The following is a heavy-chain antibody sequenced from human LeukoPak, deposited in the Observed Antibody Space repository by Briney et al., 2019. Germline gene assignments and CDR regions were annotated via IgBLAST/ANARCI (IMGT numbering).Heavy chain of an antibody. J-gene: IGHJ3*02. CDR2: IWYDGNTK. CDR1: GFTFSSYG. Sequence: GGSLRLSCAASGFTFSSYGMHWVRQAPGKGLEWVAVIWYDGNTKHYADSVEGRFTISRDNSRNTLYLQMNSLGAEDTAVYYCGGQETRAFDIWGQGTVVTVSS. D-gene: IGHD5-24*01. V-gene: IGHV3-33*01. CDR3: GGQETRAFDI.